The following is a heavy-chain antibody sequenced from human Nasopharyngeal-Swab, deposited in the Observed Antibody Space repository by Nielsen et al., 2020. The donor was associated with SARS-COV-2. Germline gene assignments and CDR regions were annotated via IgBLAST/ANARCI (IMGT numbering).Heavy chain of an antibody. J-gene: IGHJ4*02. D-gene: IGHD3-22*01. Sequence: GSLRLSCAVSGFTFNSFRMNWIRQPPGKGLEWIGSIYYSGSTYYNPSLKSRVTISVDTSKNQFSLKLSSVTAADTAVYYCARHVGITMIVVVIAEIDYWGQGTLVTVSS. CDR2: IYYSGST. V-gene: IGHV4-39*01. CDR3: ARHVGITMIVVVIAEIDY. CDR1: GFTFNSFR.